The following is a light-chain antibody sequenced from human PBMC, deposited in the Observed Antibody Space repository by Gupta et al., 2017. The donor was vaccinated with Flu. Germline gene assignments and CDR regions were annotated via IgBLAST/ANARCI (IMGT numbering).Light chain of an antibody. CDR1: QSLLHSNGKNY. CDR3: MQKLQTPYS. CDR2: LTS. Sequence: DIVMTQSAPSVTVTPGEPASISCRSTQSLLHSNGKNYLDWYLQRPGQSPQLLIYLTSTRAPGVPNRFSGSGSGTEFALKISRVEAEDVGVYYCMQKLQTPYSFGQGTKLEIK. V-gene: IGKV2-28*01. J-gene: IGKJ2*03.